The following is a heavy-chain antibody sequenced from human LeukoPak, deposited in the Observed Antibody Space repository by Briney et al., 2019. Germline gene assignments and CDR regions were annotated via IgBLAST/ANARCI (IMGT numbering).Heavy chain of an antibody. J-gene: IGHJ4*02. CDR1: GFTFSNYA. V-gene: IGHV3-21*01. D-gene: IGHD3-9*01. CDR3: ARGRGYFDWLPDY. Sequence: GGSLRLSCAASGFTFSNYAMNWVRQAPGKGLEWVSSISSSSSYIYYADSVKGRFTISRDNAKNSLYLQMNSLRAEDTAVYYCARGRGYFDWLPDYWGQGTLVTVSS. CDR2: ISSSSSYI.